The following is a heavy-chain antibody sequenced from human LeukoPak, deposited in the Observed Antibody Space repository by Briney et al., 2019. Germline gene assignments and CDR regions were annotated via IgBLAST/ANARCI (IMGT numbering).Heavy chain of an antibody. D-gene: IGHD2-15*01. J-gene: IGHJ4*02. CDR2: IYPGDSTA. CDR3: ARVDCSGGRCYSGFDY. CDR1: GYSFTSYW. V-gene: IGHV5-51*01. Sequence: GESLKISCKGSGYSFTSYWIGWVRQMPGKGLEWMGVIYPGDSTARYSPSFQGQVTMSADKSISTAYLQWTNLKASDTAMYYCARVDCSGGRCYSGFDYWGQGTLVTVSS.